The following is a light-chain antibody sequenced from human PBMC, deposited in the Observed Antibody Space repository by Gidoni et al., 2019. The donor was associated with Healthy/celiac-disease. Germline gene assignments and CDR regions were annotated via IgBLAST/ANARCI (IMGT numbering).Light chain of an antibody. CDR3: QQLNSYPPGLT. V-gene: IGKV1-9*01. Sequence: DIQLTQSQSVLSASVGDRVTITCRASQGISSYLAWYQQNPGKAPKLLIYAASTLQSGVPSRFSGSGSGTEFTLTISSLQPEDFASYFCQQLNSYPPGLTFGGXTKVEIK. J-gene: IGKJ4*01. CDR2: AAS. CDR1: QGISSY.